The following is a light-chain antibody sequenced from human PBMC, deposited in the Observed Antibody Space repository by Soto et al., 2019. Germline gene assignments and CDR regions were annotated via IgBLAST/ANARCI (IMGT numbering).Light chain of an antibody. CDR1: QSISSW. Sequence: DIQMTQSPSTLSASVGDRVTITCRASQSISSWLAWYQQKPGKAPKLMIYKASSLESWVPSRFSGSGSRREFTLTIRSLQPDYFATKYCHHNNSYPYTCGQGIKLEIK. CDR3: HHNNSYPYT. V-gene: IGKV1-5*03. CDR2: KAS. J-gene: IGKJ2*01.